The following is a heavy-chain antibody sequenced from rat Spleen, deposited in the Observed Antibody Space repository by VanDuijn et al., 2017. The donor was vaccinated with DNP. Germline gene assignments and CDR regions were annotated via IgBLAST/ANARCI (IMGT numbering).Heavy chain of an antibody. D-gene: IGHD1-12*01. CDR2: ISYDGGST. CDR3: ARGGLYYFDY. Sequence: EVQLVESGGGLVQPGRSLKLSCAASGFTFSDYYMAWVRQAPTKGLEWVAYISYDGGSTYYPDSVKGRFTISRDNAKNTLYLQMNSLRSEDTATYYCARGGLYYFDYWGQGVMVTVSS. CDR1: GFTFSDYY. J-gene: IGHJ2*01. V-gene: IGHV5-20*01.